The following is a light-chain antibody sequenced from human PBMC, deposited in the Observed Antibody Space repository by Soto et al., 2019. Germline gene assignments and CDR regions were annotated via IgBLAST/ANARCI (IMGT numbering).Light chain of an antibody. J-gene: IGLJ2*01. Sequence: QSVLTQPPSASGTPGQRVTISCSTSNSNVGSNPVNWYQQLPGMAPKLTIYDNVERPSGVPDRFSGSKSGTSASLAISGLQSEDEADYYCAVWDDSLSGMVFGGGTKLTVL. CDR3: AVWDDSLSGMV. CDR1: NSNVGSNP. V-gene: IGLV1-44*01. CDR2: DNV.